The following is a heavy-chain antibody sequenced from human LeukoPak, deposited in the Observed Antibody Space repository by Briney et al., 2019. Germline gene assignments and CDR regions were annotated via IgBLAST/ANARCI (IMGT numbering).Heavy chain of an antibody. CDR2: INLSGST. V-gene: IGHV4-34*01. CDR1: GGSFSGYY. J-gene: IGHJ6*02. D-gene: IGHD2-2*01. Sequence: SETLSLTCAVYGGSFSGYYWSWIRQPPGKGLEWIGEINLSGSTNYNPSLKSRVTISVDTSKNQFSLKLSSVTAADTAVYYCARGGVVVPAASFSYYYYYGMDVWGQGTTVTVSS. CDR3: ARGGVVVPAASFSYYYYYGMDV.